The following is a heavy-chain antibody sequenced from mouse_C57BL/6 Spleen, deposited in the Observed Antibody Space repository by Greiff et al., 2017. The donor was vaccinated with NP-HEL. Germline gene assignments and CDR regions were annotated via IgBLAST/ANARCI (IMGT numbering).Heavy chain of an antibody. J-gene: IGHJ3*01. Sequence: VKLQESGAELARPGASVKMSCKASGYTFTSYTIHWVNQRPGQGLEWIGYINPSTDYTKSNQNFKAKATLTADKSSSTAYMQLSSLTSEDSAVYYCARRNGYAPFADWGQGTLVTVSA. CDR3: ARRNGYAPFAD. CDR1: GYTFTSYT. V-gene: IGHV1-4*01. D-gene: IGHD2-2*01. CDR2: INPSTDYT.